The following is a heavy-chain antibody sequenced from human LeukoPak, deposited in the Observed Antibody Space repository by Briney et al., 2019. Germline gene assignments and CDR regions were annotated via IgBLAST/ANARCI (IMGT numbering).Heavy chain of an antibody. Sequence: GGSLRLSCAASGFTFSTYAMSWVRQAPGKGLEWLSAISGSGGGTYYADSVKGRFTISRDNSKNTLYLQMNSLRAEDTAVYYCAKEGYSTSSGYFDYWGQGTLVTVSS. V-gene: IGHV3-23*01. CDR3: AKEGYSTSSGYFDY. CDR1: GFTFSTYA. CDR2: ISGSGGGT. D-gene: IGHD6-6*01. J-gene: IGHJ4*02.